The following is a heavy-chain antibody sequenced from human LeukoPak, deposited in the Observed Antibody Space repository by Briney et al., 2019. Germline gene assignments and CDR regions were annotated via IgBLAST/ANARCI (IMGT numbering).Heavy chain of an antibody. V-gene: IGHV3-23*01. D-gene: IGHD3-22*01. Sequence: GGSLRLSCAASGFTFSSYAMSWVRQAPGKGLEWVSAISGSGGSTYYADSVKGRFTISRDNAKNSLYLQMNSLRDEDTAVYYCARERGGSYYYDSSGYWWGQGTLVTVSS. CDR1: GFTFSSYA. J-gene: IGHJ4*02. CDR2: ISGSGGST. CDR3: ARERGGSYYYDSSGYW.